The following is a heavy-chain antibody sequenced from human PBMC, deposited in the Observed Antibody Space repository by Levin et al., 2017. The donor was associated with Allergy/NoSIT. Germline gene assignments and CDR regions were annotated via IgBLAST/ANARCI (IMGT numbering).Heavy chain of an antibody. J-gene: IGHJ4*02. D-gene: IGHD2-21*01. V-gene: IGHV4-39*07. CDR2: IFYSGTT. Sequence: PSETLSLTCTVSGGSISSNTYYWGWIRQPPGRGLEWIGSIFYSGTTYYSPSLKSRVTISVDTSKNQFSLKLTSVTAADTAVYYCARETGGESSGSYHFAYWGQGSLVTVSS. CDR3: ARETGGESSGSYHFAY. CDR1: GGSISSNTYY.